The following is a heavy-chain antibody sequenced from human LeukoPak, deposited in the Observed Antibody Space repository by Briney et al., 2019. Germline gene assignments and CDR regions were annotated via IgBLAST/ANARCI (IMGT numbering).Heavy chain of an antibody. Sequence: GGSLRLSCAASGFTFSSYEMNWVRQAPGKGLEWVSFISSSSSYIYYADSVKGRFTISRDNARNSLYLQMNSLRAEDTAVYYCARDKYGDQYYFDYWGQGTLVTVSS. CDR2: ISSSSSYI. D-gene: IGHD4-17*01. J-gene: IGHJ4*02. V-gene: IGHV3-21*01. CDR1: GFTFSSYE. CDR3: ARDKYGDQYYFDY.